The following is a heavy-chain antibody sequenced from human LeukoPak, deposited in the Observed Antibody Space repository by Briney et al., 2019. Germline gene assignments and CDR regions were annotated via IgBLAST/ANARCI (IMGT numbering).Heavy chain of an antibody. CDR1: GGSISSGSYY. CDR3: ARGSRGYTYG. CDR2: IYYSGST. J-gene: IGHJ4*02. Sequence: ASKTLSLTCTVSGGSISSGSYYWSWIRQPPGTGLEWIGYIYYSGSTNYNPSLKSRVTISVDTSKNQFSLKLSSVTAADTAVYYCARGSRGYTYGWGQGTLVTVSS. V-gene: IGHV4-61*01. D-gene: IGHD5-18*01.